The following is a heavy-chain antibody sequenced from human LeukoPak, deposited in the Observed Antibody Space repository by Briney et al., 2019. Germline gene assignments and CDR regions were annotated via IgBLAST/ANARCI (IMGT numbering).Heavy chain of an antibody. Sequence: PGGSLRLSCAASGFTFSTYAMTWVRQAPGKGLEWVSSISGSGDSTYHADSVKGRFTISRDNSKNTLYLQMNSLRGEDTAIYYCASHSYGDYVRHYLDYWGQGTLVTVSS. V-gene: IGHV3-23*01. D-gene: IGHD4-17*01. CDR3: ASHSYGDYVRHYLDY. CDR2: ISGSGDST. J-gene: IGHJ4*02. CDR1: GFTFSTYA.